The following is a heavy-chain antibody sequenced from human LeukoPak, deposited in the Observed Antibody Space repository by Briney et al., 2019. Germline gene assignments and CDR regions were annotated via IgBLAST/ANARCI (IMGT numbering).Heavy chain of an antibody. CDR2: ISGSGGST. CDR1: GFTFSSYA. Sequence: GGSLRLSCAASGFTFSSYAMSWVRQAPGKGLEWVSAISGSGGSTYYADSVKGRFTISRDNSKNTLYLQMNSLRAEDTAVYYCAKAPAHQTYYDFWSGYSSANYFDYWGQGTLVTVSS. V-gene: IGHV3-23*01. J-gene: IGHJ4*02. D-gene: IGHD3-3*01. CDR3: AKAPAHQTYYDFWSGYSSANYFDY.